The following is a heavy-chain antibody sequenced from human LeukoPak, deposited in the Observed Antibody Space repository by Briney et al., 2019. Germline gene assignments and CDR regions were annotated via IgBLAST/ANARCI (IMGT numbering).Heavy chain of an antibody. CDR3: ARSIPPYAFDI. Sequence: ASVKVSCKASGGTFSSYAISWVRQAPGQGLEWMGRIIPILGIANYAQKFQGRVTITAGKSTSTAYMELSSLRSEDTAVYYCARSIPPYAFDIWGQGTMVTVSS. J-gene: IGHJ3*02. CDR1: GGTFSSYA. V-gene: IGHV1-69*04. CDR2: IIPILGIA.